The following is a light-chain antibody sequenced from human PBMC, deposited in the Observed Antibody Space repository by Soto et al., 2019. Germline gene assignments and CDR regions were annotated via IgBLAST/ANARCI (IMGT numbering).Light chain of an antibody. V-gene: IGLV2-14*01. Sequence: QSALTQPASVSGSPGQSITISCTGTRSDVGGYNYVSWYQQHPGTAPKVIIFDVSNRPSGVSDRFSGSKSGNTASLTISGLQAEDEADYYCSSYTSGSAYVFGTGTKVTVL. CDR3: SSYTSGSAYV. CDR2: DVS. J-gene: IGLJ1*01. CDR1: RSDVGGYNY.